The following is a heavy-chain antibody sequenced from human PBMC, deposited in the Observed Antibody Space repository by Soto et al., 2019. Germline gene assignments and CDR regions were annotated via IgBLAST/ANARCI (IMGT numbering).Heavy chain of an antibody. D-gene: IGHD3-9*01. CDR1: GYTFTSYD. V-gene: IGHV1-8*01. CDR3: ARGHLLTGCSDY. J-gene: IGHJ4*02. Sequence: GASVKVSCKASGYTFTSYDINWVRQATGQGLEWMGWMNPNSGNTGYAQKFQGRVTMTRNTSISTAYMELSSLRSEDTAVYYCARGHLLTGCSDYWGRGTLVTVSS. CDR2: MNPNSGNT.